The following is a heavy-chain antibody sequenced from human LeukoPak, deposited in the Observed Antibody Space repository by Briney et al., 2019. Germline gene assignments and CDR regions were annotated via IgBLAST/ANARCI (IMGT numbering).Heavy chain of an antibody. V-gene: IGHV3-23*01. J-gene: IGHJ4*02. Sequence: GGSLRLSCAASGFPLSIFAMRWFRHAPGKGVERFSAISGSGGSRYYADSVKCRFTISRDYSKNTLYLQMNSLRAEDTAVYYCAKDRTVMIAVVFDYWGQGTLVTVSS. CDR2: ISGSGGSR. D-gene: IGHD3-22*01. CDR1: GFPLSIFA. CDR3: AKDRTVMIAVVFDY.